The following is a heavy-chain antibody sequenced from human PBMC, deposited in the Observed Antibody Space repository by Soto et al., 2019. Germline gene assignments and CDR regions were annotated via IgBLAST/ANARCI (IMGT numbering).Heavy chain of an antibody. V-gene: IGHV1-69*06. CDR2: IIPIFGTA. CDR3: AREEGSSSWYPAGSRYYYYGMDV. D-gene: IGHD6-13*01. Sequence: ASVKVSCKASGGTFSSYAISWVRQAPGQGLEWMGGIIPIFGTANYAQKFQGRVTITADKSTSTAYMELSSLRSEDTAVYYCAREEGSSSWYPAGSRYYYYGMDVWGQGTTVTVSS. CDR1: GGTFSSYA. J-gene: IGHJ6*02.